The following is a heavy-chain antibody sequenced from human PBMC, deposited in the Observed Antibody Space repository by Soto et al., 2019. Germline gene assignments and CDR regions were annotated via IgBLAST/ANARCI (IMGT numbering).Heavy chain of an antibody. V-gene: IGHV1-2*02. D-gene: IGHD3-22*01. CDR3: ARDDSSGYYRKNFDY. Sequence: GASVEVSCKASGYTFTGYYMHWVRRARGQGLEWMGWINPNSGGTNYAQKFQGRVTMTRDTSISTAYMELSRLRSDDTAVYYCARDDSSGYYRKNFDYWGQGTLVTVSS. CDR2: INPNSGGT. CDR1: GYTFTGYY. J-gene: IGHJ4*02.